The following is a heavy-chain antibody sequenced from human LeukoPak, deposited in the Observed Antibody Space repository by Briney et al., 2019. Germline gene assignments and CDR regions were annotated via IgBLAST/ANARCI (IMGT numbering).Heavy chain of an antibody. V-gene: IGHV3-7*03. CDR2: IKSDGSGL. J-gene: IGHJ6*04. Sequence: GGSLRLSCAVSGFPVNNSWMYWLRQAPGKGVEGVANIKSDGSGLSSVDSVKGRFIISRDNARNSLYLQMNSLRVEDTAVYFCAGGNSMDVWGKGTAVTVSS. CDR1: GFPVNNSW. CDR3: AGGNSMDV. D-gene: IGHD1/OR15-1a*01.